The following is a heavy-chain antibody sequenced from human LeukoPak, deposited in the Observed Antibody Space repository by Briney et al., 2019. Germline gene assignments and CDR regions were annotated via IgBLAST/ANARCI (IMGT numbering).Heavy chain of an antibody. V-gene: IGHV1-46*01. D-gene: IGHD6-13*01. CDR1: GYTFTSYY. J-gene: IGHJ5*02. Sequence: ASVKVSCKASGYTFTSYYMHWVRQAPGQGLEWMGIINPSGGSTSYAQKFQGRVTMTRDMSTSTVYIELSRLRSDDTAVYYCARAKLRAAAGIHLGFDPWGQGTLVTVSS. CDR3: ARAKLRAAAGIHLGFDP. CDR2: INPSGGST.